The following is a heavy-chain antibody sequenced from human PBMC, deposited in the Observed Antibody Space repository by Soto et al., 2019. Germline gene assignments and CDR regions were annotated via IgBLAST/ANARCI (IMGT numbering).Heavy chain of an antibody. D-gene: IGHD2-2*01. CDR1: GFTFSSYA. Sequence: EVQLLESGGGLVQPGGSLRLSCAASGFTFSSYAMSWVRQAPGKGLEWVSAISGSGGSTYYADSVKGRFTISRDNSKNTLYLQMNILRAEDTAVYYCAKDSLGYCSSTSCPNAFDIWGQGTMVTVSS. CDR3: AKDSLGYCSSTSCPNAFDI. J-gene: IGHJ3*02. CDR2: ISGSGGST. V-gene: IGHV3-23*01.